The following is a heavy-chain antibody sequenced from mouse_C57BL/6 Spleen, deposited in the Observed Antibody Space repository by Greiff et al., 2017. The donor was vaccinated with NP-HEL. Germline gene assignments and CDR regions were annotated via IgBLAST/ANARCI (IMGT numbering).Heavy chain of an antibody. V-gene: IGHV1-64*01. CDR2: IHPNSGST. D-gene: IGHD1-1*01. CDR3: ARSPFITTVVYFDY. CDR1: GYTFTSYW. J-gene: IGHJ2*01. Sequence: VQLQQPGAELVKPGASVKLSCKASGYTFTSYWMHWVKQRPGQGLEWIGMIHPNSGSTNYNEKFKSKATLTVDKSSSTAYMQLSSLTSEDSAVDYCARSPFITTVVYFDYWGQGTTLTVSS.